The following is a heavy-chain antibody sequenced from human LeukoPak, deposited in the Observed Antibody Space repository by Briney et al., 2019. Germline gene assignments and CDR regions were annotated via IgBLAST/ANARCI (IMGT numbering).Heavy chain of an antibody. CDR2: IYSGGST. D-gene: IGHD3-22*01. CDR3: AREANYYDSSGSYAFDI. CDR1: GFTVSSNY. V-gene: IGHV3-66*01. J-gene: IGHJ3*02. Sequence: QAGGSLRLSCAASGFTVSSNYMSWVRQAPGKGLEWVSVIYSGGSTYYADSVKGRFTISKDNSKNTLYLQMNSLRAEDTAVYYCAREANYYDSSGSYAFDIWGQGTMVTVSS.